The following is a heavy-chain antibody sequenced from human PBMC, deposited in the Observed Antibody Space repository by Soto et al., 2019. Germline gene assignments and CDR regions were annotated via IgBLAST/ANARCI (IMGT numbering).Heavy chain of an antibody. J-gene: IGHJ4*02. D-gene: IGHD3-22*01. V-gene: IGHV3-23*01. CDR3: AKGYSYDSSGYSPPYYFDY. Sequence: GGSLRLSCAASGFTFSSYAMSWVRQAPGKGLEWVAAIRGSGGSTYYADSVKGRFTISRDNSKNTLYLQMNSLRAEDTAVYYCAKGYSYDSSGYSPPYYFDYWGQGTLVTVSS. CDR1: GFTFSSYA. CDR2: IRGSGGST.